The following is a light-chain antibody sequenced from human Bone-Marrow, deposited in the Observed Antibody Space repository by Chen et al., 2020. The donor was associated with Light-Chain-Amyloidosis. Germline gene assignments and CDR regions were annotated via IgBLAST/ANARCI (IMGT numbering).Light chain of an antibody. J-gene: IGKJ2*01. CDR3: QQYNSWPDT. Sequence: DIQMTQSPSTLSASVGDTVTITCRASQNINRWLAWLQQKPGKAPKVLIYKASTLDSGVPSRFSGSRSGTDFTFTITRLQPDDVATYYCQQYNSWPDTFGQGTKLEIK. V-gene: IGKV1-5*03. CDR1: QNINRW. CDR2: KAS.